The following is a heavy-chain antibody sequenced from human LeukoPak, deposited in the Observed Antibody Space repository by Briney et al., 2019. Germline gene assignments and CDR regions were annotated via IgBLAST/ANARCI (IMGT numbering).Heavy chain of an antibody. Sequence: NPSETLSLTCTVSGGSISSYYWSWIRQPPGKGLEWIGYIYYSGSTNYNPSLKSRVTISADSSKNQFSLKLSSVTAADTAVYYCAKNGQSGFSFDPWGQGTLVTVSS. V-gene: IGHV4-59*12. J-gene: IGHJ5*02. CDR3: AKNGQSGFSFDP. CDR1: GGSISSYY. D-gene: IGHD1-26*01. CDR2: IYYSGST.